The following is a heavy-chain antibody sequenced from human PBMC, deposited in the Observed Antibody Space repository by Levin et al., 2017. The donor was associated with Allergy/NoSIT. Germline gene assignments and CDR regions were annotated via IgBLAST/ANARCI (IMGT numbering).Heavy chain of an antibody. V-gene: IGHV4-59*01. CDR3: ARGLYSTNWCRFDD. J-gene: IGHJ4*02. CDR2: IHRSGST. D-gene: IGHD2-2*01. Sequence: RTSETLSLTCTVSGDSISSYYWSWIRQPPEKGLEWIGYIHRSGSTSYNPSLKSRVTISVDTSQNQFFLKLTSVTAADMAVYYCARGLYSTNWCRFDDWGQGTLVTVSS. CDR1: GDSISSYY.